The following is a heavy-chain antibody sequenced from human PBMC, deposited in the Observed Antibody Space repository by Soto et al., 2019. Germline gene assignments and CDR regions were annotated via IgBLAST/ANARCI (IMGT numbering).Heavy chain of an antibody. CDR3: AKDLPFRGGDSYGMDV. J-gene: IGHJ6*02. Sequence: GGSLRLSCAASGFTFSSYGMHWVRQAPGKGLEWVAVISYDGSNKYYADSVKGRFTISRDNSKNTLYLQMNSLRAEDTAVYYCAKDLPFRGGDSYGMDVWGQGTTVTVSS. D-gene: IGHD2-21*02. CDR1: GFTFSSYG. V-gene: IGHV3-30*18. CDR2: ISYDGSNK.